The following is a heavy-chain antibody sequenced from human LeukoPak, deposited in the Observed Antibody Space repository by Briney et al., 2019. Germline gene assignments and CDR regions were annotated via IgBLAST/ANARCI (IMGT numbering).Heavy chain of an antibody. CDR2: IRGSGTST. Sequence: GGSLRLSCVGSGFTFSNYAMMWVRQTQGKRLEWVSAIRGSGTSTFYADSVKGRFTIFGDNFKNTVYLQMNNLRAGDSAVYYCARDPNGDYIGAFDFQRWGLGTQVTVSS. D-gene: IGHD4-17*01. CDR1: GFTFSNYA. J-gene: IGHJ1*01. CDR3: ARDPNGDYIGAFDFQR. V-gene: IGHV3-23*01.